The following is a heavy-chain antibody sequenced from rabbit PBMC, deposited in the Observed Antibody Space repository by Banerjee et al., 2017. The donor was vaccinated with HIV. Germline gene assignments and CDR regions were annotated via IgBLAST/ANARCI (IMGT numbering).Heavy chain of an antibody. CDR1: GFSFSSNYY. CDR2: VDAGSTSRT. V-gene: IGHV1S40*01. CDR3: AREDYAGYGADL. J-gene: IGHJ3*01. Sequence: QSLEESGGDLVKPGASLTLTCTASGFSFSSNYYMCWVRQAPGKGLEWIACVDAGSTSRTYYATWAKGRFILSKTSSTTVTLQMTSLTAADTATYFCAREDYAGYGADLWGQGTLIT. D-gene: IGHD7-1*01.